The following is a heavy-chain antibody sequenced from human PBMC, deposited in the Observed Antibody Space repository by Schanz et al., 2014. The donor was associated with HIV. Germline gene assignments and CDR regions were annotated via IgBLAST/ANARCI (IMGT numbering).Heavy chain of an antibody. Sequence: QVQLVQSGAEVKKPGASVKVSCKASGYTFTNYYMHWVRQAPGQGLEWMGIINPSDASTIYEQKFQGRVTMTRDTSTSTVYMELSSLRSEDTARYYCARAYGDFAHPHAFDIWGQGTVVTVSS. CDR1: GYTFTNYY. J-gene: IGHJ3*02. V-gene: IGHV1-46*01. CDR3: ARAYGDFAHPHAFDI. CDR2: INPSDAST. D-gene: IGHD4-17*01.